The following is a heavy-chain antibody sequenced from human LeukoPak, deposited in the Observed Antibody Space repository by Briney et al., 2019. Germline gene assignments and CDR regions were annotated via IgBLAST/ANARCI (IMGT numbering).Heavy chain of an antibody. Sequence: GGSLRLSCAASGFTFSSYAMSWVRQAPGKGLEWVSGISGSGGGTYYADSVKGRFTISRDNSKNTLYLQMNSLRAEDTAVYYCAKDLTMIVVVSNFDYWGQGTLVTVSS. J-gene: IGHJ4*02. V-gene: IGHV3-23*01. CDR3: AKDLTMIVVVSNFDY. CDR2: ISGSGGGT. D-gene: IGHD3-22*01. CDR1: GFTFSSYA.